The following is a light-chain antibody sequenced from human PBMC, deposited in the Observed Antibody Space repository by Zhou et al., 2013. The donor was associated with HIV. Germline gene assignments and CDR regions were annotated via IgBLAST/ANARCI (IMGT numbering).Light chain of an antibody. CDR2: DAS. V-gene: IGKV1-33*01. CDR1: HSISSW. CDR3: QHYDNLPPT. Sequence: DIQMTQSPSTLSASVGDRVTITCRASHSISSWLAWYQQKPGKAPNLLIYDASNLETGVPSRFSGSGSGTDFTFSISSLQPEDFATYYCQHYDNLPPTFGGGTKVEVK. J-gene: IGKJ4*02.